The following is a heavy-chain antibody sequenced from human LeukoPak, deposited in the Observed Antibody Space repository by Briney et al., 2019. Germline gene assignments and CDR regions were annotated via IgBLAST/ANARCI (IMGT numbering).Heavy chain of an antibody. CDR1: GFTFSSYS. Sequence: GESLRLSCAASGFTFSSYSMNWVRQAPGKGLEWVSSISSSSSYIYYADSVKGRFTISRDNAKNSLYLQMNSLRAEDTAVYYCARNLVSPKDGDYVGGAFDIRGQGTMVTVSS. V-gene: IGHV3-21*01. D-gene: IGHD4-17*01. J-gene: IGHJ3*02. CDR2: ISSSSSYI. CDR3: ARNLVSPKDGDYVGGAFDI.